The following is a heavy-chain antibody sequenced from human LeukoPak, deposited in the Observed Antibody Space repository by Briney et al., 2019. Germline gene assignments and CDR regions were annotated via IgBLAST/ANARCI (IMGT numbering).Heavy chain of an antibody. V-gene: IGHV3-48*02. J-gene: IGHJ4*02. CDR3: ARDTSVRGVMDY. CDR2: ISSRRSTI. D-gene: IGHD3-10*01. CDR1: GFTFSSYS. Sequence: PGGSLRLSCAASGFTFSSYSMIWVRQAPGKGVEWVSYISSRRSTIYYADSVKGRFTISRDNAKNSLYLQMNSLRDEDTAVYYCARDTSVRGVMDYWGQGTLVTVSS.